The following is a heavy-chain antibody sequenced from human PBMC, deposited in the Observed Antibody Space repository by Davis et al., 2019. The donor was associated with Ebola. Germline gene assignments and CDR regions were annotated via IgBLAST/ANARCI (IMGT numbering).Heavy chain of an antibody. Sequence: PSETLSLTCGVSDGSLSPYYCDWIRQPHGQGLEWVGEINYSGAIKFNSTPRSRVTISVAKSKNQVSLNLRPVTAADTAVYFCARKARDDDSGFGYYYYMDVWGKGTTVTVSS. CDR2: INYSGAI. V-gene: IGHV4-34*01. D-gene: IGHD4-23*01. CDR1: DGSLSPYY. CDR3: ARKARDDDSGFGYYYYMDV. J-gene: IGHJ6*03.